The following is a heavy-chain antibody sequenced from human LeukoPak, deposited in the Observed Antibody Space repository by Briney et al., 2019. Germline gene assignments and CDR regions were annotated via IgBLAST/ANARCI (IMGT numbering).Heavy chain of an antibody. D-gene: IGHD3-3*01. CDR1: GYTFTSCD. Sequence: ASVKVSCKASGYTFTSCDINWVRQATGQGLEWMGWMNPKSGNTGYAQKFQGRVSITRDTSISTAYMELGSLRSDDTAVYYCARALCDSSRCEYYAYMDVWGEGTTVTVSS. CDR3: ARALCDSSRCEYYAYMDV. J-gene: IGHJ6*03. V-gene: IGHV1-8*03. CDR2: MNPKSGNT.